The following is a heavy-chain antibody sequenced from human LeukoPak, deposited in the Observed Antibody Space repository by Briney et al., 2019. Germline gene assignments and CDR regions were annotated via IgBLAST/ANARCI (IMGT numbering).Heavy chain of an antibody. Sequence: PGGSLRLSCAASGFTFSSYSMSWVRQAPGEGLEWVSAISSSGGSTDYTDSVKGRFTISRDNSKNTLYLQMNSLRAEDTAVYYCAKKMSITAASQVDYWGQGTLVTVSS. D-gene: IGHD1-20*01. CDR3: AKKMSITAASQVDY. V-gene: IGHV3-23*01. J-gene: IGHJ4*02. CDR2: ISSSGGST. CDR1: GFTFSSYS.